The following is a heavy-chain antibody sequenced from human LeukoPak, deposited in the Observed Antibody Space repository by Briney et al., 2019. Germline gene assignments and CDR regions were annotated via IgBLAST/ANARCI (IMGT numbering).Heavy chain of an antibody. J-gene: IGHJ6*02. CDR2: IYYSGST. CDR1: GGSISSSSYY. V-gene: IGHV4-39*01. D-gene: IGHD3-10*01. CDR3: ARQVREIYYYYGMDV. Sequence: SETLSLTCTVYGGSISSSSYYWGWIRQPPGKGLEGIVSIYYSGSTSYNQSLNSRVTISVDTSKNQFSLKLTSVTAADTALYYCARQVREIYYYYGMDVWGQGTTVTVSS.